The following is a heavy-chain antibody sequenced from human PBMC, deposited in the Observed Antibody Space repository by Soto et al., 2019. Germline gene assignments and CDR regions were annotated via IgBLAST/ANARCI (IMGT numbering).Heavy chain of an antibody. CDR3: ARDGWVTTGRFDP. J-gene: IGHJ5*02. V-gene: IGHV1-3*01. Sequence: ASVKVSCKASGYSFTTYGMHWVRQAPGQRLEWMGWIDAGNGNTKYSLEFQGRVTITRDTSATTAYMELSSLKSEDTAVYYCARDGWVTTGRFDPWGQGTLVTVSS. CDR1: GYSFTTYG. CDR2: IDAGNGNT. D-gene: IGHD4-17*01.